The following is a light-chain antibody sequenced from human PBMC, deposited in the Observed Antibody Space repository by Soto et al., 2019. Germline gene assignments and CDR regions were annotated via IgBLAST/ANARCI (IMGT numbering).Light chain of an antibody. Sequence: QSALTQPASVSXSPGQSITISCTGTSSDVGGYNYVSWYQHHPGKAPKLMIFDVSNRPSGVSNRFSGSKSXXXXXXTXXGXXXXXEADYYCSSYTTSNTRXIVFGT. CDR3: SSYTTSNTRXIV. J-gene: IGLJ1*01. CDR2: DVS. V-gene: IGLV2-14*03. CDR1: SSDVGGYNY.